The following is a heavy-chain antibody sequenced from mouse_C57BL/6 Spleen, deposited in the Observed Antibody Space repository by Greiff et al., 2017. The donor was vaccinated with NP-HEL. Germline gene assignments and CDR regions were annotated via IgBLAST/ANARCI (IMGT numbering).Heavy chain of an antibody. CDR3: ARFRSYYAMDY. J-gene: IGHJ4*01. CDR1: GFTFSDYG. V-gene: IGHV5-17*01. Sequence: EVQGVESGGGLVKPGGSLKLSCAASGFTFSDYGMHWVRQAPEKGLEWVAYISSGSSTIYYADTVKGRFTISRDNAKNTLFLQMTSLRSEDTAMYYCARFRSYYAMDYWGQGTSVTVSS. CDR2: ISSGSSTI.